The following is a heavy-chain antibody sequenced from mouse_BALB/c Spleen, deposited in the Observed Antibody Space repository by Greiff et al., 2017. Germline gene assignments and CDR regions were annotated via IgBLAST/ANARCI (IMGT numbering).Heavy chain of an antibody. CDR1: GFSLTSYG. V-gene: IGHV2-9*02. CDR3: ARDTWSQSPYYAMDY. J-gene: IGHJ4*01. D-gene: IGHD3-2*02. CDR2: IWAGGST. Sequence: VMLVESGPGLVAPSQSLSITCTVSGFSLTSYGVHWVRQPPGKGLEWLGVIWAGGSTNYNSALMSRLSISKDNSKSQVFLKMNSLQTDDTAMYYCARDTWSQSPYYAMDYWGQGTSVTVSS.